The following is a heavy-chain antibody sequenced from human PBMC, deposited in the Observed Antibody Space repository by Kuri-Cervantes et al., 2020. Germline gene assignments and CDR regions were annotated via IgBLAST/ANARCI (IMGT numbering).Heavy chain of an antibody. J-gene: IGHJ4*02. V-gene: IGHV3-23*01. D-gene: IGHD1-26*01. CDR2: ISGSGGST. Sequence: GESLKISCAASGFTFSSYAMSWVRQAPGKGLEWVSAISGSGGSTYYADSVKGRFTISRDNSKNTLYLQMNSLRAEDTAVYYCVKDGGKSGSYLSYYFDYWGQGSLVPSPQ. CDR3: VKDGGKSGSYLSYYFDY. CDR1: GFTFSSYA.